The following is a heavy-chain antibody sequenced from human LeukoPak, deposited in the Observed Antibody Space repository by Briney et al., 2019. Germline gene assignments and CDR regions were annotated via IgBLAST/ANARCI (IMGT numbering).Heavy chain of an antibody. D-gene: IGHD5-18*01. CDR1: GGSISSYY. CDR2: IYTSGST. CDR3: ARSRGYSYGNFDY. J-gene: IGHJ4*02. Sequence: SETLSLTCTVSGGSISSYYWSWIRQPPGKGLEWIGYIYTSGSTNYNPSLKSRVNISVDTSKNQFSLKLSSVTAADTAVYYCARSRGYSYGNFDYWGQGTLVTVSS. V-gene: IGHV4-4*09.